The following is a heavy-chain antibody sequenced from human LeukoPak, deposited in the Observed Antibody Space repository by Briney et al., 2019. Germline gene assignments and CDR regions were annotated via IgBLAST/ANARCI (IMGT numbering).Heavy chain of an antibody. CDR1: GFTFSSYW. V-gene: IGHV3-7*01. CDR3: ASSFWIVVVPAAIVY. D-gene: IGHD2-2*02. CDR2: IKQDGSEK. Sequence: PGGSLRLSCAASGFTFSSYWMSWVRQAPGKGLEWVANIKQDGSEKYYVDSVKGRFTISRDNAKNSLYLQMNSLRAEDTAVYYCASSFWIVVVPAAIVYWGQGTLVTVSS. J-gene: IGHJ4*02.